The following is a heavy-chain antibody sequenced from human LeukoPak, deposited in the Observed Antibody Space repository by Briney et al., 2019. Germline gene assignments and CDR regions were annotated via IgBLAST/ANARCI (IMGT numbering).Heavy chain of an antibody. Sequence: SETLSLTCTVSGGSISSSSYYWGWIRQPPGKGLEWIGSIYYSGSTYYNPFLKSRVTISVDTSKNQFSLKLSSVTAADTAVYYCAREAAAGYPTPSDYWGQGTLVTVSS. J-gene: IGHJ4*02. CDR1: GGSISSSSYY. CDR3: AREAAAGYPTPSDY. D-gene: IGHD6-13*01. CDR2: IYYSGST. V-gene: IGHV4-39*02.